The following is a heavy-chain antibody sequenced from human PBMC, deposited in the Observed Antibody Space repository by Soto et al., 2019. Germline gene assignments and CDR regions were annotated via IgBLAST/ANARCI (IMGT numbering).Heavy chain of an antibody. Sequence: ASVKVSCKASGYTFTSYYMHWVRQAPGQGLEWMGIINPSGGSTSYAQKFQGRVTMTRDTSTSTVYMELSSLRSEDTAVYYCARAGVIRYDFWSGYRSSSYYYGMDVWGQGTTVTVSS. J-gene: IGHJ6*02. D-gene: IGHD3-3*01. CDR1: GYTFTSYY. CDR2: INPSGGST. CDR3: ARAGVIRYDFWSGYRSSSYYYGMDV. V-gene: IGHV1-46*01.